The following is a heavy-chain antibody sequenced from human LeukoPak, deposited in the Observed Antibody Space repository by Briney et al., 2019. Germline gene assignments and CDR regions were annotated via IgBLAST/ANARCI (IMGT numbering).Heavy chain of an antibody. Sequence: GGSLRLYCPAAGSSFSSHAMSPIRKDPGSGLEWVSAISGSGGRTYYADAVNGRFTIFRDNSKNALYLQMNSLRAEDTAVYYCAACCYLDYWGQGTLVTVSS. J-gene: IGHJ4*02. D-gene: IGHD1-1*01. V-gene: IGHV3-23*01. CDR2: ISGSGGRT. CDR1: GSSFSSHA. CDR3: AACCYLDY.